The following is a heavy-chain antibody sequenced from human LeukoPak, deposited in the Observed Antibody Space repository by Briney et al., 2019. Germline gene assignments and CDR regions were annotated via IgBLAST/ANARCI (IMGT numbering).Heavy chain of an antibody. Sequence: GGSLRLSCAASGFTFSNYALHWVRQAPGKGLEWEAVISYDGSNKYYADSVKGRFTISRDNSKNTLYLQMNSLRAEDTAVYYCASGTGDLNYWGQGTLVTVSS. CDR3: ASGTGDLNY. J-gene: IGHJ4*02. V-gene: IGHV3-30-3*01. CDR1: GFTFSNYA. D-gene: IGHD7-27*01. CDR2: ISYDGSNK.